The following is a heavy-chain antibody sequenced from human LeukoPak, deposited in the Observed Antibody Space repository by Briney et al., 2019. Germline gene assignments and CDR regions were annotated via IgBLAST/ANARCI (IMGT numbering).Heavy chain of an antibody. J-gene: IGHJ5*02. CDR1: GFTFSSYA. CDR2: MSYDGSNK. CDR3: ARVINP. Sequence: GGSLRLSCAASGFTFSSYAMHWVRQAPGKGLEWVAVMSYDGSNKYYADSVKGRFTISRDNSKNTLYLQMNSLRAEDTAVYYCARVINPWGQGTLVTASS. D-gene: IGHD3-10*01. V-gene: IGHV3-30*01.